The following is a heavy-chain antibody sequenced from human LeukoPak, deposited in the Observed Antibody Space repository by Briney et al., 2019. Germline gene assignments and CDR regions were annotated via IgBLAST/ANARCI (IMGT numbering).Heavy chain of an antibody. J-gene: IGHJ4*02. D-gene: IGHD3-16*01. CDR1: GFTFSNYW. Sequence: PGGSLRLSCATSGFTFSNYWMSWVRQAPGKGLEWVSVIYSGGSTYYADSVKGRFTISRDNSKNTLYLQMNSLRAEDTAVYYCARWRKSLAELPLDYWGQGTLVTVSS. V-gene: IGHV3-66*01. CDR3: ARWRKSLAELPLDY. CDR2: IYSGGST.